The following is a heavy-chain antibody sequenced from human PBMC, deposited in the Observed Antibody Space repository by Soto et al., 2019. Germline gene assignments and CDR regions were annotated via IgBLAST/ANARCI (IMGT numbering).Heavy chain of an antibody. J-gene: IGHJ6*02. CDR2: ISAYNGNT. CDR3: ARLAREQNLLYYYSVMAF. D-gene: IGHD1-26*01. Sequence: GASVKVSCKASGYTFTSYGISWVRQAPGQGLEWMGWISAYNGNTNYAQKLQGRVTMTTDTSTSTAYMELRSLRSDDTAVYYCARLAREQNLLYYYSVMAFWGQGTTVTVSS. CDR1: GYTFTSYG. V-gene: IGHV1-18*04.